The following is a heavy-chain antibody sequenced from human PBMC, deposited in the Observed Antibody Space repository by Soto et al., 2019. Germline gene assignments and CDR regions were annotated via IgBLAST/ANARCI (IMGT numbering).Heavy chain of an antibody. V-gene: IGHV4-59*01. Sequence: PSETLSLTCTVSGGPFSSYYWSWIRQPPGKGLEWIGYIYYSGSTNYNPSLKSRVTISVDTSKNQFSLKLSSVTAADTAVYYCARRYSSSWYAPHSLKTYYYYYMDVWGKGTTVTVSS. CDR3: ARRYSSSWYAPHSLKTYYYYYMDV. CDR1: GGPFSSYY. J-gene: IGHJ6*03. D-gene: IGHD6-13*01. CDR2: IYYSGST.